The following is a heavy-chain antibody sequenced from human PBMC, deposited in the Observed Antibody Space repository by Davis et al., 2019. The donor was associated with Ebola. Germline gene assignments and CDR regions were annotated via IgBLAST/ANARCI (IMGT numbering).Heavy chain of an antibody. CDR3: GRNNHYAMDV. CDR2: IFSHDGK. Sequence: SGPTLPNPPYPFTLTCPVPCSPRPASGIPLTWVRRPSASALKWLAPIFSHDGKTNSTALKGRVTMTRDTSKSQVVFTLTNMDTVDTATYYCGRNNHYAMDVWGQGTTVTVFS. V-gene: IGHV2-26*01. J-gene: IGHJ6*02. CDR1: CSPRPASGIP.